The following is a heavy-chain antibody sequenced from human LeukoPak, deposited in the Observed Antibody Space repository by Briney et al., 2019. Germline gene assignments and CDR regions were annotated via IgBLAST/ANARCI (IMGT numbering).Heavy chain of an antibody. CDR1: GFTFSTYS. J-gene: IGHJ3*01. CDR2: ISSDGTTL. Sequence: GGSLRLSCAASGFTFSTYSMNWVRQVPGKGPEWLSYISSDGTTLYYADSVKGRFTISRDNAKKSLYLQMNSLRVEDTAVYFCARLLNYLDSSGNNHDAFDLWGQGTMVTVSS. CDR3: ARLLNYLDSSGNNHDAFDL. V-gene: IGHV3-48*01. D-gene: IGHD3-22*01.